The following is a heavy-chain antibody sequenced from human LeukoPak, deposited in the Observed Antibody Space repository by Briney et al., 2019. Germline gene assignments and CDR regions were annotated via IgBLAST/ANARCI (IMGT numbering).Heavy chain of an antibody. V-gene: IGHV4-31*03. CDR1: GASISSGAYD. D-gene: IGHD4-17*01. J-gene: IGHJ5*02. CDR2: IFLSGTT. Sequence: SETLSLTCTVSGASISSGAYDWIWIRQCPGKGLEWIGHIFLSGTTFFNPSLKSRLTISAHMSKNQFSLTLTSVTAADTAVYYCARGGTISNDWGDYNWVDPWGQGTLVTVSS. CDR3: ARGGTISNDWGDYNWVDP.